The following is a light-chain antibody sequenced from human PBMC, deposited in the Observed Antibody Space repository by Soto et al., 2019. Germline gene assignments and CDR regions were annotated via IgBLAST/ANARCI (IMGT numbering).Light chain of an antibody. V-gene: IGKV3-15*01. J-gene: IGKJ1*01. Sequence: EIIMTQSPATLSVSPGERATLSCRASQSVDNNLAWYQQKPGQAPRLLIYGASTRATGIPARFSGSRSGTEFTLTISSLQPGDFATYYCQQYNSYSFGQGSRVEIK. CDR1: QSVDNN. CDR2: GAS. CDR3: QQYNSYS.